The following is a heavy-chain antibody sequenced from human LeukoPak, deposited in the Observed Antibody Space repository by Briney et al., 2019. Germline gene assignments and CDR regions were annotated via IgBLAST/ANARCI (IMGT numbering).Heavy chain of an antibody. J-gene: IGHJ3*02. CDR1: GFTFSSYA. CDR3: ARIPRAARPPGAFDI. CDR2: ISGSGGST. D-gene: IGHD6-6*01. Sequence: PGGSLRLSCAASGFTFSSYAMSWVRQAPGKGLEWVSAISGSGGSTYYGDSVKGRFTISRDNSKNTLYLQMNSLRAEDTAVYYCARIPRAARPPGAFDIWGQGTMVTVSS. V-gene: IGHV3-23*01.